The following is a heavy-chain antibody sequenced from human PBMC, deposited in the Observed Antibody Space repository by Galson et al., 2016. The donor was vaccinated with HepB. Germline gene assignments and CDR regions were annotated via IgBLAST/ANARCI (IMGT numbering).Heavy chain of an antibody. CDR2: IRRVGDDRA. D-gene: IGHD3-10*01. V-gene: IGHV3-23*01. Sequence: SLRLSCAASGFTFSSYAMSWVRQAPGKGLEWISHIRRVGDDRAFYSDSVRGRFTISRDSSKNTLYLDMNSLTAKDTAVYYCARHTRRLLRFEFWGQGTLVTVSS. CDR3: ARHTRRLLRFEF. CDR1: GFTFSSYA. J-gene: IGHJ4*02.